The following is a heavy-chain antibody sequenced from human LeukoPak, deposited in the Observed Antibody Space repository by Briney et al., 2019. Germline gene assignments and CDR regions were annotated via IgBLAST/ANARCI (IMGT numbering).Heavy chain of an antibody. CDR1: GFSFSRHA. V-gene: IGHV3-48*01. CDR3: ARYGSGRNYIDPFDF. CDR2: ISGGSDII. D-gene: IGHD3-10*01. J-gene: IGHJ4*02. Sequence: GGSLRLSCAASGFSFSRHAMNWVRQAPGKGLEWISHISGGSDIIEYADSVRGRFTISRDNGRGSLYLQMNSLRVEDTAVYCCARYGSGRNYIDPFDFWGQGTLVAVSS.